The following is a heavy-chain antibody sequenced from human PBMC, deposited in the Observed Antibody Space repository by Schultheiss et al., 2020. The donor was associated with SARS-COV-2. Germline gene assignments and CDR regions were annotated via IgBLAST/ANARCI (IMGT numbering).Heavy chain of an antibody. Sequence: ASVKVSCKTSGGAFSNYAISWVRQAPRQGLEWMGWISGYSGNTTYAQKIQGRVTLTTDTSTNAAYMELRSLRSDDTAVYYCARHHPVGATIPAPLDYWGQGTLVTVAS. CDR1: GGAFSNYA. V-gene: IGHV1-18*01. CDR3: ARHHPVGATIPAPLDY. J-gene: IGHJ4*02. D-gene: IGHD1-26*01. CDR2: ISGYSGNT.